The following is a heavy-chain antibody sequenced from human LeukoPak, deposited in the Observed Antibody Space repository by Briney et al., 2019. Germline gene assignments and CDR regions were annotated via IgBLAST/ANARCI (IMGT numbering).Heavy chain of an antibody. Sequence: GESLKISCKGSGYSFTSYWIGWVRQMPGKGLEWMGIIYPGDSDTRYSPSSQGQVTISADKSISTAYLQWSSLKASDTAMYYCAVAYCSGGSCSHYGMDVWGQGTTVTVSS. CDR1: GYSFTSYW. D-gene: IGHD2-15*01. V-gene: IGHV5-51*01. J-gene: IGHJ6*02. CDR2: IYPGDSDT. CDR3: AVAYCSGGSCSHYGMDV.